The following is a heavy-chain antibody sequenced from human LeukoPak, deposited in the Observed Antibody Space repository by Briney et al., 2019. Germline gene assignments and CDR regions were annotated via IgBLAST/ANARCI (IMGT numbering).Heavy chain of an antibody. Sequence: KSGGSLRLSCAASGFTFSSYNMNWVRQAPGKGLEWVSSISSSSYIYYADSVKGRFTISRDNAKNSLYLQMNSLRAEDTAVYYCARYDSGSYRYWGQGTLVTVSS. J-gene: IGHJ4*02. D-gene: IGHD1-26*01. CDR1: GFTFSSYN. CDR3: ARYDSGSYRY. CDR2: ISSSSYI. V-gene: IGHV3-21*01.